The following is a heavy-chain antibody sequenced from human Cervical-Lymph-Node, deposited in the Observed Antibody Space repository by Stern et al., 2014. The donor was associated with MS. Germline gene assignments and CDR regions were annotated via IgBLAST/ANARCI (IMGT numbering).Heavy chain of an antibody. CDR2: IYYRGST. D-gene: IGHD5-18*01. CDR1: GGTISSGGYY. V-gene: IGHV4-31*03. CDR3: GGYSYGFKGYYFDY. Sequence: QVQLQESGPGLVKPSQTLSLTCTVSGGTISSGGYYWSWIRQHPGKGLEGIGYIYYRGSTYYNPSLKSRVTISVDPSKHQFSLKLSSVTAADTAVYFCGGYSYGFKGYYFDYWGQGTLVTVSS. J-gene: IGHJ4*02.